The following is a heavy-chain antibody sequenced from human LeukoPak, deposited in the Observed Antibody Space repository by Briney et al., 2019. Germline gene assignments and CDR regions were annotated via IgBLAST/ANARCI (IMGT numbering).Heavy chain of an antibody. D-gene: IGHD3-22*01. CDR1: GGSISSSSYY. V-gene: IGHV4-39*07. CDR2: IYYSGST. CDR3: ARVHDSSGYVVYDAFDI. Sequence: PSETLSLTCTVSGGSISSSSYYWGWLRQPPGKGLVWIGSIYYSGSTYYNPSLKSRVTISVDTSKNQFSLELGSVTAADTAVYYCARVHDSSGYVVYDAFDIWGQGTMVTVSS. J-gene: IGHJ3*02.